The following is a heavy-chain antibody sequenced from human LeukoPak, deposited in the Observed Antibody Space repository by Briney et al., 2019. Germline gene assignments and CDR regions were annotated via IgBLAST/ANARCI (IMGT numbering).Heavy chain of an antibody. D-gene: IGHD3-3*01. J-gene: IGHJ5*02. CDR3: ARGGYYDFWSGPPGNWFDP. Sequence: ASVKVSCKASGYTFTSYYMHWVRQAPGQGLEWMGIINPSGGSTSYAQKFQGRVTMTRDTSTNTVYMELSSLRSEDTAAYYCARGGYYDFWSGPPGNWFDPWGQGTLVTVSS. CDR1: GYTFTSYY. CDR2: INPSGGST. V-gene: IGHV1-46*01.